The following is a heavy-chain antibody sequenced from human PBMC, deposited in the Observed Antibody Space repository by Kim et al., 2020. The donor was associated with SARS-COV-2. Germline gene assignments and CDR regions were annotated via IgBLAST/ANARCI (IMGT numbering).Heavy chain of an antibody. V-gene: IGHV1-18*01. D-gene: IGHD2-15*01. Sequence: ASVKVSCKASGYTFTSYGISWVRQAPGQGLEWMGWISAYNGNTNYAQKIQGRVTMTTATSTSTAYMELRSLRSDDTAVYYCARRDLTVVVVAATTEDYYGMDVWGQGTTVTVSS. J-gene: IGHJ6*02. CDR1: GYTFTSYG. CDR3: ARRDLTVVVVAATTEDYYGMDV. CDR2: ISAYNGNT.